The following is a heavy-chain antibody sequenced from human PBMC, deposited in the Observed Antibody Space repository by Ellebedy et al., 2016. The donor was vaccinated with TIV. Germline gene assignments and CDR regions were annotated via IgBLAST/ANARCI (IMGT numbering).Heavy chain of an antibody. J-gene: IGHJ6*02. CDR1: GGAISGVNW. Sequence: MPSETLSLTCAVSGGAISGVNWWTWVRQPPGKGLEWIGEIFHSGTSNYNPSLKSRVTISVDKSKNQFSLNLSSVTAADTAVYYCAREDVTTHRTNYGLDVWGQGTTVTVSS. D-gene: IGHD2-8*01. CDR3: AREDVTTHRTNYGLDV. CDR2: IFHSGTS. V-gene: IGHV4-4*02.